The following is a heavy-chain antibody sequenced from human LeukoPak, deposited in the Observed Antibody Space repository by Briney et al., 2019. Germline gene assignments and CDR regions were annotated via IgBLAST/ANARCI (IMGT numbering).Heavy chain of an antibody. CDR2: IIPIFGTA. Sequence: SVKVSCKASGGTFSSYAISWVRQAPGQGLEWMGGIIPIFGTANYAQMFQGRVTITADESTSTAYMELSSLRSEDTAVYYCARDVTGVVPAAAMGGGYYYYGMDVWGKGTTVTVSS. D-gene: IGHD2-2*01. V-gene: IGHV1-69*01. CDR3: ARDVTGVVPAAAMGGGYYYYGMDV. CDR1: GGTFSSYA. J-gene: IGHJ6*04.